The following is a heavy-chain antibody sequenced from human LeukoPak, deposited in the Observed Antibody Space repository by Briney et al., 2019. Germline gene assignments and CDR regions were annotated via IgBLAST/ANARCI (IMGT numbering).Heavy chain of an antibody. J-gene: IGHJ6*03. V-gene: IGHV3-66*01. CDR1: GIIVSSNY. CDR3: AGYGGRYPYYMDV. Sequence: GGSLRLSCAASGIIVSSNYMTWVRQPPGKGLEWVSVMYTLGDTYYADSVRGRFTISRDSSKNTLYLQMNSLRAEDTAVYYCAGYGGRYPYYMDVWGKGTRSPSP. CDR2: MYTLGDT. D-gene: IGHD1-26*01.